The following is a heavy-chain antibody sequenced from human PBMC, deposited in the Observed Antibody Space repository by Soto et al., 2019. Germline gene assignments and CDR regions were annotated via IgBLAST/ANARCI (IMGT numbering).Heavy chain of an antibody. CDR3: ARATYYYDSSGYYYPHYYYGMDV. D-gene: IGHD3-22*01. CDR2: IYSGGST. CDR1: GFTVSGNY. Sequence: EVQLVETGGGLIQPGGSLRLSCAASGFTVSGNYMSWVRQAPGKGLEWVSVIYSGGSTYYAYSVKGRFTISRDNSKNTLYLQMNSLRAEDTAVYYCARATYYYDSSGYYYPHYYYGMDVWGQGTTVTVSS. V-gene: IGHV3-53*02. J-gene: IGHJ6*02.